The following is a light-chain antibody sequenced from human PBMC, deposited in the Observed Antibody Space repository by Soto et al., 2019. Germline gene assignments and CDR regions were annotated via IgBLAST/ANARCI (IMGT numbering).Light chain of an antibody. J-gene: IGLJ2*01. CDR2: EDN. CDR1: SGSIASNY. V-gene: IGLV6-57*04. Sequence: NFMLTQPHSVSESPGKTVTISCTRSSGSIASNYVQWYQQRPGSAPTTVIYEDNQRPSGVPDRFSGSIDSSSNSASLTISGLKTEDEADYYCQSYESSKEVVFGGGTKLTVL. CDR3: QSYESSKEVV.